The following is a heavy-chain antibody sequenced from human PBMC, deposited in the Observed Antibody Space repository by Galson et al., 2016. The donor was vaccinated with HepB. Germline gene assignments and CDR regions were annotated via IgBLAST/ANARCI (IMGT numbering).Heavy chain of an antibody. CDR3: VRDYNFAFDI. J-gene: IGHJ3*02. D-gene: IGHD5-24*01. CDR1: GFTFNIYS. Sequence: SLRLSCAASGFTFNIYSMNWVRQAPGKGLEWVSYIRDSTTIYYADSVKGRFTISRDDPKSSLYLQMNSLRDEDTAVYFCVRDYNFAFDIWGQGTMVTVSS. CDR2: IRDSTTI. V-gene: IGHV3-48*02.